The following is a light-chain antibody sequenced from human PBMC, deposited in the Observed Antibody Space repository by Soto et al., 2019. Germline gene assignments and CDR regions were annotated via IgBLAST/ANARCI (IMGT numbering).Light chain of an antibody. V-gene: IGKV4-1*01. CDR3: QQYYSTPYT. J-gene: IGKJ2*01. Sequence: EIVLTQSPGTLSLSPGERATLSCRASQSVLYSSNNKNYLAWYQHKPGQPPKLLIYWASTRESGVPDRFSGSGSGADFTLSISSLQAEDVAVYYCQQYYSTPYTFGQGTKLEIK. CDR2: WAS. CDR1: QSVLYSSNNKNY.